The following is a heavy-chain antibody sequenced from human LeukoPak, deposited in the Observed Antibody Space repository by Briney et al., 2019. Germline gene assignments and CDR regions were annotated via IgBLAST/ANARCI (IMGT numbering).Heavy chain of an antibody. Sequence: GASVKVSCKASGYTFTGYYMRWVRQAPGQGLEWMGWINPNSGGTNYAQKFQGRVTMTRDTSISTAYMELSRLRSDDTAVYYCASSGVATMGDFDYWGQGTLVTVSS. CDR3: ASSGVATMGDFDY. CDR2: INPNSGGT. V-gene: IGHV1-2*02. J-gene: IGHJ4*02. D-gene: IGHD5-12*01. CDR1: GYTFTGYY.